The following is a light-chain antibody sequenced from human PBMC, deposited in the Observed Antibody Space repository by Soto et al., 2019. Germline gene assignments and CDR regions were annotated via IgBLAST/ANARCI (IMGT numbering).Light chain of an antibody. CDR3: TSYTSTSTYV. CDR1: SSDVGAYNY. J-gene: IGLJ1*01. V-gene: IGLV2-14*01. Sequence: QSALTQPASVSGPPGQSITISCTGTSSDVGAYNYVSWYQHHPGKAPRLVIYDVTNRPSGISERFSGSKSGNTASLTISGLLAEDEADYYCTSYTSTSTYVFGTGTKLTVL. CDR2: DVT.